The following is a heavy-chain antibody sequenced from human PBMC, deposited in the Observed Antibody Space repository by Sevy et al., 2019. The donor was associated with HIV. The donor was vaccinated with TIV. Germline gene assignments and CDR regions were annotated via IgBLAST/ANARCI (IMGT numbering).Heavy chain of an antibody. Sequence: GGSLRLSCAASGFAFSNYYAMYWVRQAPGKGLKWVALISYDGNDKYYADSVKGRFTITRNNYKNTQYVQMNSLTAEDTAVYYCERPRANYVDNYFFYAMDVWGQGTTVTVSS. V-gene: IGHV3-30-3*01. J-gene: IGHJ6*02. CDR2: ISYDGNDK. CDR3: ERPRANYVDNYFFYAMDV. CDR1: GFAFSNYYA. D-gene: IGHD4-17*01.